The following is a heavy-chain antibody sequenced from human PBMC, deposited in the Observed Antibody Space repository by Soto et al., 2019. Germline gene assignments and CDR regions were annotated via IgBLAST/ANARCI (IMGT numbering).Heavy chain of an antibody. J-gene: IGHJ6*03. Sequence: GGSLRLSCAASGFTFSSYAMSWVRQAPGKGLEWVSAISGSGGSTYYADSVKGRFTISRDNSKNTLYLQMNSLRAEDTAVYYCAKEWYCSSTSCPSLGYYYYYMDVWGKGTTVTVSS. CDR2: ISGSGGST. D-gene: IGHD2-2*01. V-gene: IGHV3-23*01. CDR1: GFTFSSYA. CDR3: AKEWYCSSTSCPSLGYYYYYMDV.